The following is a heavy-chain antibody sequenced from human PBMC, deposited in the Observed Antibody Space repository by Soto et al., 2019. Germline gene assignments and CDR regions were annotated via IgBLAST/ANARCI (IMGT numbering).Heavy chain of an antibody. CDR1: GFTFSGSA. J-gene: IGHJ4*02. CDR2: IRSKANSYAT. Sequence: PGGSLRLSCAASGFTFSGSAMHWVRQASGKGLEWVGRIRSKANSYATAYAASVKGRFTISRDDSKNTAYLQMNSLKTEDTAVYYCAKDRHPDGIWTFDFWGQGTLVTVSS. V-gene: IGHV3-73*01. CDR3: AKDRHPDGIWTFDF. D-gene: IGHD3-9*01.